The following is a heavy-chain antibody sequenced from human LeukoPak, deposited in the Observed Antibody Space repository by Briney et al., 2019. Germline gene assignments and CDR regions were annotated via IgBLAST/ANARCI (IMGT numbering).Heavy chain of an antibody. J-gene: IGHJ6*03. CDR2: IYTSGST. V-gene: IGHV4-61*02. D-gene: IGHD3-3*01. CDR3: ARRASYDFWSGYPIRYYYYMDV. CDR1: GGSISSGSYY. Sequence: PSQTLSLTCTVSGGSISSGSYYWSWIRQPAGKGLEWIGRIYTSGSTNYNPSLKSRVTISVDTSKNQFSLKLSSVTAADTAVYYCARRASYDFWSGYPIRYYYYMDVWGKGTTVTVSS.